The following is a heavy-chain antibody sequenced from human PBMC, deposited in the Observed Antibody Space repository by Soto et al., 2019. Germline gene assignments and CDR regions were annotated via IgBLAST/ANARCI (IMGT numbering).Heavy chain of an antibody. CDR1: GFTFYNSW. CDR3: TTGSVEGV. D-gene: IGHD2-15*01. V-gene: IGHV3-15*07. CDR2: IKRNSDGGRT. Sequence: EVQLVESGGGLVKPGGSLRLSCAASGFTFYNSWMNWVRQAPGKGLEWVGRIKRNSDGGRTDYAAPVKGRFTISRDDSENMLSLQMNSLKTEDTAVYYCTTGSVEGVWGQGTTVSVSS. J-gene: IGHJ6*02.